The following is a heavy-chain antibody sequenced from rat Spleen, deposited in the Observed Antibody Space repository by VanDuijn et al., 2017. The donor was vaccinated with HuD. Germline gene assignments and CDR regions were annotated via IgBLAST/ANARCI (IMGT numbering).Heavy chain of an antibody. CDR1: GFIFSDYG. CDR3: GRRDYGGYGDY. J-gene: IGHJ2*01. V-gene: IGHV5-17*01. CDR2: INYEGSKT. D-gene: IGHD1-11*01. Sequence: EVQLVESGGDLVKPGRSLKLSCAASGFIFSDYGMAWVRQAPKKGLEWVATINYEGSKTYHRDSVKGRFTISRDNAKSTLFLQMDSLRSEDTATYYCGRRDYGGYGDYWGQGVMVTVSS.